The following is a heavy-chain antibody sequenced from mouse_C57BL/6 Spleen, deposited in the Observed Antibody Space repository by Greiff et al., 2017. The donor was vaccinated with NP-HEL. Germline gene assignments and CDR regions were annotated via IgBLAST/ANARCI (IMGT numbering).Heavy chain of an antibody. CDR2: IYPGSGST. J-gene: IGHJ2*01. V-gene: IGHV1-55*01. D-gene: IGHD1-1*01. Sequence: QVQLQQPGAELVKPGASVKMSCKASGYTFTSYWITWVKQRPGQGLEWIGDIYPGSGSTNYNEKFKSKATLTVDTSSSTAYMQLSSLTSEDSAVYYWASSFITTVVATDWGQGTTLTVSS. CDR1: GYTFTSYW. CDR3: ASSFITTVVATD.